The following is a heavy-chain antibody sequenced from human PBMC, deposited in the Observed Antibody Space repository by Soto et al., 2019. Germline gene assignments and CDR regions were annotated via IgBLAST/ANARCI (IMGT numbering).Heavy chain of an antibody. CDR2: INPSGET. CDR3: ATPAGNTNYYGMDV. D-gene: IGHD4-4*01. V-gene: IGHV1-46*01. CDR1: GYTFTSYY. J-gene: IGHJ6*02. Sequence: ASVKVSCKASGYTFTSYYMHWVRQAPGQGLEWMGIINPSGETIYAQKFQGRVTMTEDTSTDTAYMELSSLRSEDTAVYYCATPAGNTNYYGMDVWGQGTTVTVSS.